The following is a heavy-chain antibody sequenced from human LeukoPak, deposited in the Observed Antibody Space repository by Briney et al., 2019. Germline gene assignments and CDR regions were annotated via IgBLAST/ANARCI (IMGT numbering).Heavy chain of an antibody. CDR1: GGSLSSGSYY. CDR3: ARGRRDGYNWYYFDY. D-gene: IGHD5-24*01. CDR2: IYTSGST. J-gene: IGHJ4*02. V-gene: IGHV4-61*02. Sequence: SETLSLTCTVSGGSLSSGSYYWSWIRQPAGKGLEWIGRIYTSGSTNYNPSLKSRVTISVDTSKNQFSLKLSSVTAADTAVYYCARGRRDGYNWYYFDYWGQGTLVTVSS.